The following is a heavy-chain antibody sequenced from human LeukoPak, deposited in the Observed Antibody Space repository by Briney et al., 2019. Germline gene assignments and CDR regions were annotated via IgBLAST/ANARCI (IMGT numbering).Heavy chain of an antibody. V-gene: IGHV3-23*01. CDR2: IGRSGDRTT. Sequence: GGSLRLSCEGSGFTFSNYWMGWVRQAPGKGLEWVAYIGRSGDRTTKYADSVKGRFTISRDNSKNTLYLQMNSLRAEDTAVYYCAKGSGSYYDYWGQGTLVTVSS. CDR1: GFTFSNYW. CDR3: AKGSGSYYDY. D-gene: IGHD1-26*01. J-gene: IGHJ4*02.